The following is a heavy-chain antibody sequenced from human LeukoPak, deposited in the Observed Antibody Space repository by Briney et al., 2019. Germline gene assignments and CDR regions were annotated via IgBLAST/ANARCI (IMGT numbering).Heavy chain of an antibody. D-gene: IGHD4-17*01. CDR2: IKQDGSEK. Sequence: GGSLRLSCAASGFTFSSNWMSWVRKAPGKGLEWVANIKQDGSEKYYVDSVKGRFTISRDNAKNSLYLQMNSLRAEDTAVYYCARLFDYAHYFDYWGQGTLVTVSS. CDR1: GFTFSSNW. CDR3: ARLFDYAHYFDY. J-gene: IGHJ4*02. V-gene: IGHV3-7*01.